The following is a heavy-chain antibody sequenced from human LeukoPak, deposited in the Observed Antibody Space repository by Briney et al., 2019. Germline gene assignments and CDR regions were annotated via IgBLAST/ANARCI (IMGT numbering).Heavy chain of an antibody. CDR3: AKELDHDSSGYAPTDY. CDR2: IRYDGSNK. Sequence: GGSLRLSCAASGFTFSNYGMHWLRQAPGKGLEWVSFIRYDGSNKFYVDSGKGRFTISRDNSKNMVYLQMNSLRDAGTAVYYCAKELDHDSSGYAPTDYWGQGTLVTVSS. D-gene: IGHD3-22*01. V-gene: IGHV3-30*02. J-gene: IGHJ4*02. CDR1: GFTFSNYG.